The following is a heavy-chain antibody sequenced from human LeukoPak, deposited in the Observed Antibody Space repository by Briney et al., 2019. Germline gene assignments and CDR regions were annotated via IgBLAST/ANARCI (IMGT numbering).Heavy chain of an antibody. V-gene: IGHV1-69*05. CDR2: LIPIFGTA. D-gene: IGHD2-2*01. CDR3: ARGSKEVNEYFQH. Sequence: SSVTVSCKASGGTFSSYAISWVRQAPVQGLEWMGGLIPIFGTANYAQKFQGRVTITTDESTSTAYMELSSLRSEDTAVYYCARGSKEVNEYFQHWGQGTLVTVSS. J-gene: IGHJ1*01. CDR1: GGTFSSYA.